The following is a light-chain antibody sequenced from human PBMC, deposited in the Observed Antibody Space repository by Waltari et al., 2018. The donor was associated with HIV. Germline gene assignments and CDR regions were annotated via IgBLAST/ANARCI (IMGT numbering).Light chain of an antibody. J-gene: IGLJ3*02. CDR2: GTT. CDR1: SSNIWRNY. Sequence: QSVLTQPPSVSAAPGQKVTISCSGSSSNIWRNYVSWYQQLPGAAPKLLIYGTTGRPSGIPDRFSGSKSGTSATLGITGLQTGDEADYYCGTWDSSLGGWVFGGGTKLAVL. V-gene: IGLV1-51*01. CDR3: GTWDSSLGGWV.